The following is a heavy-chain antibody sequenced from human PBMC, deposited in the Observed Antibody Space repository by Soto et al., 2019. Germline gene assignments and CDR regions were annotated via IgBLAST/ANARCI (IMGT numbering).Heavy chain of an antibody. J-gene: IGHJ4*02. Sequence: SETLSLTCTVSGGSISSYYWSWIRQPPGKGLELIWYIYYSGSTNYNPSLKSRVTISVDTSKNQFSLKLSSVTAADTAVYYCAREGHYDYIWGSYRFLDYWGQGTLVTVSS. CDR1: GGSISSYY. D-gene: IGHD3-16*02. CDR3: AREGHYDYIWGSYRFLDY. CDR2: IYYSGST. V-gene: IGHV4-59*01.